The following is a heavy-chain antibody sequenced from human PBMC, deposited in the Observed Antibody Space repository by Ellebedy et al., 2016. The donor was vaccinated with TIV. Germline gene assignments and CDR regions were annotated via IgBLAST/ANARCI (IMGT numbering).Heavy chain of an antibody. CDR3: ARVQHETTGQVPDFYYFGH. Sequence: GESLKISCTASGFSFSDYYMAWIRQAPGKGLEWLSYIGNYDNFKYYADSVKGRFTISRDNAKRSLYLQTNSLRVDDTAVYYCARVQHETTGQVPDFYYFGHWGQGTMVTVSS. CDR2: IGNYDNFK. D-gene: IGHD1-1*01. CDR1: GFSFSDYY. J-gene: IGHJ4*02. V-gene: IGHV3-11*01.